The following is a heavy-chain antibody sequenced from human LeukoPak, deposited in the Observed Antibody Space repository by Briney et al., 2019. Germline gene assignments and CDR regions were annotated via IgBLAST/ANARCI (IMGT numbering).Heavy chain of an antibody. D-gene: IGHD4-17*01. CDR2: INSDGSST. CDR3: ATEPDYGRP. J-gene: IGHJ5*02. V-gene: IGHV3-74*01. CDR1: GFTFSSYW. Sequence: GGSLRLSCAASGFTFSSYWMHWVRHAPGKGLVWVSRINSDGSSTSYADSVKGRFTISRDKSKNTLSLQMNSLRAEDTAVYYCATEPDYGRPWGQGTLVTVSS.